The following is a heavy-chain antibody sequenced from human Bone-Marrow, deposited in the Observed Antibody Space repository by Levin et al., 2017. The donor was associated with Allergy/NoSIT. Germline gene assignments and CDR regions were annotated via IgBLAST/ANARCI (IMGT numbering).Heavy chain of an antibody. V-gene: IGHV4-59*01. CDR3: ARDNRSGWYPGWIDP. CDR2: IYHSGST. D-gene: IGHD6-19*01. CDR1: GGSISSYY. J-gene: IGHJ5*02. Sequence: SETLSLTCTVSGGSISSYYWSWIRQSPGKGLEWIGYIYHSGSTNYNPSLKTRVTISVDTSKNQFSLKLSSVTAADTAVYYCARDNRSGWYPGWIDPWGQGTLVTVSS.